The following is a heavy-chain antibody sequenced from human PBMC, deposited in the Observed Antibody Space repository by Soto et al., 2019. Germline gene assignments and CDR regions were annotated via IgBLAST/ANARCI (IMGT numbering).Heavy chain of an antibody. Sequence: QVQLQESGPGLVKPSQTLSLTCTVSGGSISSGGYYWSWIRQHPGKGLEWIGYIYYSGTTYYNPPLKRRVTISGDPSKNQFSLKLSSVTAADTAVYYCARALYTGNYFDYWGQGPLVTVSS. CDR2: IYYSGTT. CDR1: GGSISSGGYY. J-gene: IGHJ4*02. V-gene: IGHV4-31*03. CDR3: ARALYTGNYFDY. D-gene: IGHD2-2*02.